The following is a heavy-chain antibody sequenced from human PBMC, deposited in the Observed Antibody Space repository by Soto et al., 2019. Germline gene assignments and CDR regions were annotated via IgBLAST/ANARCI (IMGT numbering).Heavy chain of an antibody. CDR2: IIPIFGTA. J-gene: IGHJ3*02. D-gene: IGHD6-13*01. CDR1: GGTFSSYA. Sequence: SVKVSCKASGGTFSSYAISWVRQAPGQGLEWMGGIIPIFGTANYAQKFQGRVTITADESTSTAYMELSSLRSEDTAVYYCAKVRIAAAASDAFDIWGQGTMVTVSS. CDR3: AKVRIAAAASDAFDI. V-gene: IGHV1-69*13.